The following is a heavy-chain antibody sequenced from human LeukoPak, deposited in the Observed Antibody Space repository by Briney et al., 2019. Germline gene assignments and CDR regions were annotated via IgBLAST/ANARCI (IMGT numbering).Heavy chain of an antibody. CDR2: IKQDGSEK. J-gene: IGHJ6*03. Sequence: GGSLRLSCAASGFTVSSNYMSWVRQAPGKGLEWVANIKQDGSEKYYVDSVKGRFTISRDNAKNSLYLQMNSLRAEDTAVYYCARGRGEMPTITGYYYYYMDVWGKGTTVTVSS. V-gene: IGHV3-7*01. CDR1: GFTVSSNY. D-gene: IGHD5-24*01. CDR3: ARGRGEMPTITGYYYYYMDV.